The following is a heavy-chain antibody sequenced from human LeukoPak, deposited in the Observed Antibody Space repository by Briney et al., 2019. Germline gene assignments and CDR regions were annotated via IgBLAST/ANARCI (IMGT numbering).Heavy chain of an antibody. V-gene: IGHV3-23*01. CDR2: LSDGGSIT. D-gene: IGHD3-10*01. CDR3: AKSRGSGSNMARGVNFDY. J-gene: IGHJ4*02. CDR1: GFTFDDYA. Sequence: GGSLRLSCAASGFTFDDYAMSWVRQAPGKGLEWVSTLSDGGSITYYADSVKGRFTISRDNSKNTLFLQMNSLRAEDTAVYYCAKSRGSGSNMARGVNFDYWGQGTLVTVSS.